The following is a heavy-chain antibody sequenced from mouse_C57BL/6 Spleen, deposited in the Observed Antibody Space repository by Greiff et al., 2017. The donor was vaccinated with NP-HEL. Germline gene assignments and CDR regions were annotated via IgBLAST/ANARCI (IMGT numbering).Heavy chain of an antibody. CDR1: GYAFSSSW. J-gene: IGHJ3*01. Sequence: VQLQQSGPELVKPGASVKISCKASGYAFSSSWMNWVKQRPGKGLEWIGRIYPGDGDTNYNGKFKGKATLTADKSSSTAYMQLSSLTSEDSAVYFCSDGPYGAYWGQGTLVTVSA. D-gene: IGHD2-3*01. CDR3: SDGPYGAY. CDR2: IYPGDGDT. V-gene: IGHV1-82*01.